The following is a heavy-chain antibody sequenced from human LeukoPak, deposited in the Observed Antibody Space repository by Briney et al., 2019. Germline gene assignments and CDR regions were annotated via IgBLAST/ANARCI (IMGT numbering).Heavy chain of an antibody. V-gene: IGHV3-48*04. J-gene: IGHJ6*02. CDR2: ISSSSSTI. Sequence: GGSLRLSCAASGFTVSSNYMSWVRQAPGKGLEWVSYISSSSSTIYYADSVKGRFTISRDNAKNSLYLQMNSLRAEDTAVYYCTTEPPWDVWGQGTTVTVSS. CDR3: TTEPPWDV. CDR1: GFTVSSNY.